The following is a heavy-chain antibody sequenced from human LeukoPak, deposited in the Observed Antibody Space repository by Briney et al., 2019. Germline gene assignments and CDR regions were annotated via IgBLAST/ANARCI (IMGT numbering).Heavy chain of an antibody. V-gene: IGHV3-30*18. CDR1: GFTFSSYG. Sequence: GRSLRLSCAASGFTFSSYGMHWVRQAPGKGLEWVGVISYDGSNKYYADSVKGRFTISRDNSKNTLYLQMNSLRAEDTAVYYCAKGSVVVAALDYWGQGTLVTVSS. J-gene: IGHJ4*02. CDR3: AKGSVVVAALDY. D-gene: IGHD2-15*01. CDR2: ISYDGSNK.